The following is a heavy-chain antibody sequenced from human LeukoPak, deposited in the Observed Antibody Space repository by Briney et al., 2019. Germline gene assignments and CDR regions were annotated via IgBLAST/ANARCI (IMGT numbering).Heavy chain of an antibody. CDR2: IYYTGTT. CDR3: ARAAWRGSNSRDAFDI. V-gene: IGHV4-31*03. CDR1: GGSISSGGDY. Sequence: SETLSLTCTVSGGSISSGGDYWSLIRQHPGKGLEWIGYIYYTGTTYYNPSLKSRITISVDTSKNQFSLNLSSMTAADTAVYYCARAAWRGSNSRDAFDIWGQGTVVTVSS. D-gene: IGHD4/OR15-4a*01. J-gene: IGHJ3*02.